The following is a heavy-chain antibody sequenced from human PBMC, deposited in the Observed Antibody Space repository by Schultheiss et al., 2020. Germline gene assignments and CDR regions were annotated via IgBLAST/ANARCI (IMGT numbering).Heavy chain of an antibody. CDR2: IYYSGST. J-gene: IGHJ4*02. CDR3: ARAVASSVLYY. CDR1: GGSVSSESFY. V-gene: IGHV4-61*01. D-gene: IGHD6-19*01. Sequence: SETLSLTCTVSGGSVSSESFYWSWIRQPPGKGLEWIGYIYYSGSTNYNPSLKSRVTISLDRSKNQFSLELTSVTAADTAVYYCARAVASSVLYYWGLGTLVTVSS.